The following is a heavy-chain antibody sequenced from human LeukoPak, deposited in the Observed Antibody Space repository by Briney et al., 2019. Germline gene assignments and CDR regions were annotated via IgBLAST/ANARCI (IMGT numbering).Heavy chain of an antibody. D-gene: IGHD6-13*01. CDR3: ARRIAAAEKGGYFQH. CDR2: IKQDGSEK. CDR1: GFTFSSYW. V-gene: IGHV3-7*01. Sequence: GGSLRLSCAASGFTFSSYWMSWIRQAPGKGLEWVANIKQDGSEKYYVDSVKGRFTISRDNAKNSLYLQMNSLRAEDTAVYYCARRIAAAEKGGYFQHWGQGTLVTVSS. J-gene: IGHJ1*01.